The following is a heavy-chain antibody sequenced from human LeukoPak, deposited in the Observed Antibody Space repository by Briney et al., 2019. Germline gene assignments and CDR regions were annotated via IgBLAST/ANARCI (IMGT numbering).Heavy chain of an antibody. CDR3: ARDITWGIAAAGYFDY. CDR1: GGSISSYY. V-gene: IGHV4-4*07. D-gene: IGHD6-13*01. CDR2: IYTSGST. Sequence: KPSETLSLTCTVSGGSISSYYWSWIRQPAGKGLEWIGRIYTSGSTNYNPSLKSRVTMSVDTSKNQFSLKLSSVTAADTAVYYCARDITWGIAAAGYFDYWGQGTLVTVSS. J-gene: IGHJ4*02.